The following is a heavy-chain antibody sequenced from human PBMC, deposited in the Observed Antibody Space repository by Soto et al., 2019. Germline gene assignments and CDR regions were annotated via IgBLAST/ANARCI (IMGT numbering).Heavy chain of an antibody. D-gene: IGHD2-2*01. CDR2: IIPIFGTT. J-gene: IGHJ4*02. CDR1: GGTFNSYA. Sequence: ASVKVSCKASGGTFNSYAIDWVRQAPGQGLEWMGGIIPIFGTTNYAQKLQGRVKLTADESTRTAYMELSTLRSEDTAVYYCARASSYAFDYWGQGALVTVSS. CDR3: ARASSYAFDY. V-gene: IGHV1-69*13.